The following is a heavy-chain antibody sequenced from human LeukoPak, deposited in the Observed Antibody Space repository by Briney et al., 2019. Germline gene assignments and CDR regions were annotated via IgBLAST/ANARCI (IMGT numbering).Heavy chain of an antibody. CDR1: GYSFTSYW. J-gene: IGHJ3*02. CDR2: IDPSDSYT. D-gene: IGHD5-24*01. CDR3: ARLSRQQYAFDI. V-gene: IGHV5-10-1*01. Sequence: GESLRISRKGSGYSFTSYWITWVRQMPGKGLEWMGRIDPSDSYTDYSPSFQGHVTMSADKSISTAYLQWSSLKASDTAMYYCARLSRQQYAFDIWGQGTMLTVSS.